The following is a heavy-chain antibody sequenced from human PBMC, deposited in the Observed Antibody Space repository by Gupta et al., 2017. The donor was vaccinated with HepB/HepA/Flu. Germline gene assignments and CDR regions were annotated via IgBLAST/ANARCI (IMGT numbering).Heavy chain of an antibody. CDR2: IAYDGRNK. D-gene: IGHD1-14*01. J-gene: IGHJ4*02. CDR3: ARDPRQPPYNNPWFFFDS. Sequence: QVQLVESGGGVVQPGGSLRLSCAASGFPFSTYGMPWVRQVPGKGLEWLTVIAYDGRNKYYTDSVKGRFTVSRDNSENTLYLQMNSLRAEDTALYYCARDPRQPPYNNPWFFFDSWGQGTLVTVSS. V-gene: IGHV3-30*03. CDR1: GFPFSTYG.